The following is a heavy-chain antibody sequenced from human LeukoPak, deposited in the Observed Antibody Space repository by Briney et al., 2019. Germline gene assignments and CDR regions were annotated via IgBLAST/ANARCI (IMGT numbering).Heavy chain of an antibody. Sequence: GGSLRLSCAASGFTFSSYSMNWVRQAPWKGLEWVSSISSSSSYIYYADSVKGRFTISRDNAKNSLYLQMNSLRAEDTAVYYCARGGLQYYWYFDLWGRGTLVTVSS. CDR1: GFTFSSYS. J-gene: IGHJ2*01. CDR2: ISSSSSYI. V-gene: IGHV3-21*01. CDR3: ARGGLQYYWYFDL. D-gene: IGHD5-24*01.